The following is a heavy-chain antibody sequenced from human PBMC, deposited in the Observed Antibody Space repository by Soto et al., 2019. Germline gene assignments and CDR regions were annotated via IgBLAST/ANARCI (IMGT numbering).Heavy chain of an antibody. J-gene: IGHJ4*02. V-gene: IGHV4-61*01. D-gene: IGHD3-22*01. CDR1: GGSVSSGNYY. Sequence: SETLSLTCTVSGGSVSSGNYYWSWIRQPPGKGLEWIGYLYYSGRLNYNPSLRSRVTISPDTSKNQFSLKPSSVTAADTAVYYCARDPGYDSSGYFVDYWGQGIMVTVSS. CDR3: ARDPGYDSSGYFVDY. CDR2: LYYSGRL.